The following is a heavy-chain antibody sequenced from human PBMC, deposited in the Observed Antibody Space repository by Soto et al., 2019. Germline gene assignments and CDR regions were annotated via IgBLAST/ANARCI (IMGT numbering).Heavy chain of an antibody. CDR3: TTVDAVVLN. Sequence: EVQLVESGGGLVKPGGSLRLSCAASGFTFSNAWMSWVRQAPGGGLEWVGRIKRNTDGGTTDYAAPVKGRFAVSRDDSKSTLYLQMNSLKSEDTAVYYCTTVDAVVLNWGQGIVVTVSS. CDR1: GFTFSNAW. CDR2: IKRNTDGGTT. J-gene: IGHJ4*02. V-gene: IGHV3-15*01. D-gene: IGHD6-19*01.